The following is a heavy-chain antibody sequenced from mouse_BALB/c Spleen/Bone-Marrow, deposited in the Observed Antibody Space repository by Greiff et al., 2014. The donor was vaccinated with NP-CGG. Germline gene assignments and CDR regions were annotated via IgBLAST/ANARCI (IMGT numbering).Heavy chain of an antibody. CDR3: ATYYYGSSGFAY. CDR1: GFNIKDTY. J-gene: IGHJ3*01. D-gene: IGHD1-1*01. Sequence: DVQLQESGAELVKPGASVKLSCTASGFNIKDTYMRWVKQRPEQGLEWIGRIDPANGNTKYDPKFQGKATITADTSSNTAYLQLSSLTSEDTAVYYCATYYYGSSGFAYWGQGTLVTVSA. CDR2: IDPANGNT. V-gene: IGHV14-3*02.